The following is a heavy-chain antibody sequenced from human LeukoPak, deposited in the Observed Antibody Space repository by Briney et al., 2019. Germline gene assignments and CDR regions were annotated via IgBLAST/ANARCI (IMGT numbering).Heavy chain of an antibody. V-gene: IGHV3-74*01. J-gene: IGHJ4*02. D-gene: IGHD3-10*01. CDR3: ARDDPGSRAFDY. CDR1: GFSFNSYW. Sequence: GGSLRLSCAASGFSFNSYWMHWVRQAPGKGLVWVSQINTDGSGIGYADSVKGRFTISIDRAKNTLYLQMNSLRAEDTAVYYCARDDPGSRAFDYWGQGALVIVS. CDR2: INTDGSGI.